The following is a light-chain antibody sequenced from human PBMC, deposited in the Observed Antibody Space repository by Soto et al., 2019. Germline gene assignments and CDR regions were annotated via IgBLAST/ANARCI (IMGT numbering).Light chain of an antibody. CDR2: NAI. CDR3: QQNYGTPLT. V-gene: IGKV1-39*01. J-gene: IGKJ4*01. CDR1: QNIKTY. Sequence: DLQMTQSPSSLSASVGDRATITCRASQNIKTYLSWYQQKAGKAPKLLIFNAISLESGVPSRFSGSGSGTDFRLTISNLQPEDFATYYCQQNYGTPLTFGGGTKVEIK.